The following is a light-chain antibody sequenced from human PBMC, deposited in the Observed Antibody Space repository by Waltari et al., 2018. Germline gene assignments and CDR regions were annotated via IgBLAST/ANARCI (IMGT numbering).Light chain of an antibody. J-gene: IGKJ2*02. Sequence: DIQMTQSPSFLSASVGDRVTIPCRASQSVGINLNWYQQRPGQAPNLLIFGVSSLHGGAPSRFSGSGSETVFSLTIRGLQPEDFATYYCHQTHSFPRTFGQGTKVEIK. CDR1: QSVGIN. CDR3: HQTHSFPRT. V-gene: IGKV1-39*01. CDR2: GVS.